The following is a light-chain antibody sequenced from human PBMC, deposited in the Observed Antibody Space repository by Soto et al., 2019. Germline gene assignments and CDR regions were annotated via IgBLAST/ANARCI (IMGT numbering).Light chain of an antibody. CDR3: QQRSSWPRIT. Sequence: ESMLTQSPATLSLSPGERATLSCRASQSVRSYLAWYQQKPGQAPILHIYDASNSAPGIPARFSGSGSGTDFTLTISSLETDDFAVYYCQQRSSWPRITFGQGTRLDIK. J-gene: IGKJ5*01. V-gene: IGKV3-11*01. CDR2: DAS. CDR1: QSVRSY.